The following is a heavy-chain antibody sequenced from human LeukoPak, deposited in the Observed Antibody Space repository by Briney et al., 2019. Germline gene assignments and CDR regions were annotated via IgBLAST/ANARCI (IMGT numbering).Heavy chain of an antibody. D-gene: IGHD6-13*01. Sequence: ASVNVSCKASGYTFTSYDINWVRQATGQGLEWMGWMNPNSGNTGYAQRFQGRVTITRNTSISTAYMELSSLRSEDTAVYYCARGPLYSSSWYGNAFDIWGQGTMVTVSS. J-gene: IGHJ3*02. CDR3: ARGPLYSSSWYGNAFDI. CDR2: MNPNSGNT. CDR1: GYTFTSYD. V-gene: IGHV1-8*03.